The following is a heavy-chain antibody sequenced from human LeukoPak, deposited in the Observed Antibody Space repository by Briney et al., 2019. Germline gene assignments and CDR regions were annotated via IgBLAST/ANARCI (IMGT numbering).Heavy chain of an antibody. Sequence: SETLSLTCAVYGGSFSGYYWSWIRQPPGRGLEWIGEINHSGSTNYNPSLKSRVTISVDTSKNQFSLKLSSVTAADTAVYYCARHSPGSSSWYLLGGLGCIDYWGQGTLVTVSS. J-gene: IGHJ4*02. CDR3: ARHSPGSSSWYLLGGLGCIDY. CDR2: INHSGST. D-gene: IGHD6-13*01. CDR1: GGSFSGYY. V-gene: IGHV4-34*01.